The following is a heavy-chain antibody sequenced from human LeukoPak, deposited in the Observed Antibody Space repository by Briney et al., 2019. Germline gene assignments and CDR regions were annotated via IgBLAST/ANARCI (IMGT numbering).Heavy chain of an antibody. CDR3: ARMSFYGSGTYSPLDY. J-gene: IGHJ4*02. Sequence: SETLSLTCTVSGGSLTSCYWSWVRQPPGKSLELIGYIYYTGSTNYNPSLRSRVTISVHTPKNQFSLKLSSVTAADTAVYYCARMSFYGSGTYSPLDYWGQGTLVAVSS. V-gene: IGHV4-59*01. CDR2: IYYTGST. CDR1: GGSLTSCY. D-gene: IGHD3-10*01.